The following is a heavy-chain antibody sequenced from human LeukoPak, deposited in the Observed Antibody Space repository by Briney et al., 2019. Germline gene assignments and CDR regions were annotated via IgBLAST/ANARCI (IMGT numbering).Heavy chain of an antibody. Sequence: SVKVSCKASGGTFSSYATSWVRRAPGQGLEWMGRISPILGIANHAQKFKGRVTITADKSTSTAYMELSSPRSEDTAVYYCARVQATDYYYGMDVWGQGTTVIVSS. D-gene: IGHD4-11*01. CDR3: ARVQATDYYYGMDV. J-gene: IGHJ6*02. CDR2: ISPILGIA. V-gene: IGHV1-69*04. CDR1: GGTFSSYA.